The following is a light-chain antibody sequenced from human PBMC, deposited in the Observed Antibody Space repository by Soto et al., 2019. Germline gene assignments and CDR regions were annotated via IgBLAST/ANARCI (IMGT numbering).Light chain of an antibody. CDR1: QSVSSN. Sequence: EIVMTQSPATLSASPGERATLSCTASQSVSSNLAWYQQKPGQAPRLLIYGASTRATGIPARFSGSGSGIEFTLTNSSLVYEDYAVYYYQEYNNWPPMITFGQGAKLEIK. J-gene: IGKJ2*01. CDR2: GAS. V-gene: IGKV3-15*01. CDR3: QEYNNWPPMIT.